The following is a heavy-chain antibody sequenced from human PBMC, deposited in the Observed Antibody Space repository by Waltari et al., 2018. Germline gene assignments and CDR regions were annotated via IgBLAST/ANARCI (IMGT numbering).Heavy chain of an antibody. CDR3: ARGRGSSSWYY. CDR2: INHSGST. J-gene: IGHJ4*02. Sequence: QVQLQQWGAGLLKPSETLSLNCAVYGGSFSGYYWSWIRQPPGKGLEWIGEINHSGSTNYNPSLKSRVTISVDTSKNQFSLKLSSVTAADTAVYYCARGRGSSSWYYWGQGTLVTVSS. D-gene: IGHD6-13*01. CDR1: GGSFSGYY. V-gene: IGHV4-34*01.